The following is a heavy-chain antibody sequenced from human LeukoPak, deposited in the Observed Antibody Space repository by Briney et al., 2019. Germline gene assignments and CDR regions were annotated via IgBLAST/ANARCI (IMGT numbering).Heavy chain of an antibody. CDR2: IWYDGSNK. CDR1: GFTFSSYD. Sequence: GGSLRLSCAASGFTFSSYDMHWVRQAPGKGLEWVAVIWYDGSNKYYADSVKGRFTISRDNSKNTLYLQMNSLRAEDTAVYYCAKDQWALWVLDCWGQGTLVTVSS. D-gene: IGHD3-16*01. V-gene: IGHV3-33*06. J-gene: IGHJ4*02. CDR3: AKDQWALWVLDC.